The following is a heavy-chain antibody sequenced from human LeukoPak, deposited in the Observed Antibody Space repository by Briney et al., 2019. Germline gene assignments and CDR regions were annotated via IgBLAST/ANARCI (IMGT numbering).Heavy chain of an antibody. D-gene: IGHD4-17*01. Sequence: ASVKVSCKASGGTFSSYAISWVRQAPGQGLEWMGWISAYNGNTNYAQKLQGRVTMTTDTSTSTAYMELRSLRSDDTAVYYCASHTVTTKSIDYWGQGTLVTVSS. V-gene: IGHV1-18*01. J-gene: IGHJ4*02. CDR3: ASHTVTTKSIDY. CDR1: GGTFSSYA. CDR2: ISAYNGNT.